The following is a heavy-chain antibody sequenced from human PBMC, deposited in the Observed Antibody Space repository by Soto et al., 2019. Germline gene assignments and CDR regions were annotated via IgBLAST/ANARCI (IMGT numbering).Heavy chain of an antibody. CDR3: ARGRSVSNHDDFAY. D-gene: IGHD3-3*01. J-gene: IGHJ4*02. CDR2: MSYDGSSK. Sequence: QVQLVESGGGVGQPGRSLRLSCAASGFTLSSYSMHWVRQAPGKGLDWVAAMSYDGSSKYFADSVKGRFTISRDNSKNTLALQMSSLGAEDSAVYYCARGRSVSNHDDFAYWGQGTLVTVSS. CDR1: GFTLSSYS. V-gene: IGHV3-30-3*01.